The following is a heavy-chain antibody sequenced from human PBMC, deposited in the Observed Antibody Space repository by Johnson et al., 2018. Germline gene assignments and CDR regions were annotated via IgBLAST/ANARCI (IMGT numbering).Heavy chain of an antibody. D-gene: IGHD1-26*01. CDR1: GYSFTSYW. V-gene: IGHV5-51*01. CDR2: IYPGDSDT. J-gene: IGHJ3*02. Sequence: VQLVQSGAEVKKXGESLKISCKGSGYSFTSYWIAWVRQMPGKGLEGMGIIYPGDSDTRYSPSFPGQVTTSADKSISTAYLPLSSRKASETAMYYWARPRGSGSYFDAFDIWGQGTMVTVSS. CDR3: ARPRGSGSYFDAFDI.